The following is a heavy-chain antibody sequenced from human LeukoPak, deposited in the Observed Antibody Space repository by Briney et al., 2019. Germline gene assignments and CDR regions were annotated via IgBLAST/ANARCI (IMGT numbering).Heavy chain of an antibody. CDR1: GYTFTSYY. J-gene: IGHJ3*02. CDR2: INPSGGST. V-gene: IGHV1-46*01. CDR3: AREMIFRDDILTGYFNAFDI. D-gene: IGHD3-9*01. Sequence: ASVKVSCKASGYTFTSYYMHWVRQAPGQGLEWMGIINPSGGSTSYAQKFQGRVTMTRDTSTSTVYMELSSLRSDDTAVYYCAREMIFRDDILTGYFNAFDIWGQGTMVTVSS.